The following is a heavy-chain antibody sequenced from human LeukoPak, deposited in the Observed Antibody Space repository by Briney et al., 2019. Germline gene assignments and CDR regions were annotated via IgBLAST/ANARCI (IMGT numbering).Heavy chain of an antibody. Sequence: GGSLRLSCAASGFTFSSYGMHWVRQAPGKGLVWVSRINSDGSSTSYADSVKGRFTISRDNAKNTLYLQMNSLRAEDTAVYYCARAGYGSHCYRNWGQGTLVTVSS. CDR1: GFTFSSYG. CDR2: INSDGSST. D-gene: IGHD2-2*02. J-gene: IGHJ4*02. CDR3: ARAGYGSHCYRN. V-gene: IGHV3-74*01.